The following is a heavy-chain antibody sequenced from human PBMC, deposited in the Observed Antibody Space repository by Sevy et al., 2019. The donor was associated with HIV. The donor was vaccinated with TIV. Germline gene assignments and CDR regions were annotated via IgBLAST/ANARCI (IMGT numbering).Heavy chain of an antibody. CDR3: ASLSLLYHYMDV. V-gene: IGHV4-39*01. D-gene: IGHD3-16*01. J-gene: IGHJ6*03. CDR1: GGSISRISNY. CDR2: LYYEGTT. Sequence: SETLSLTCGVSGGSISRISNYWGWIRQPPGRELEWIGSLYYEGTTYYNPSLQSRVRIFGNTSKNLFSLDLTSVTAADTAVYYCASLSLLYHYMDVWGKGPTVTV.